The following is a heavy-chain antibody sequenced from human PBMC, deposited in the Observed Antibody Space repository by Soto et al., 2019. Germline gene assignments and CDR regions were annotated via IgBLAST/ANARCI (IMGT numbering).Heavy chain of an antibody. CDR1: GFTFRSHA. CDR2: ISGTGGTT. V-gene: IGHV3-23*01. CDR3: ARAPMERYFDWYFDH. Sequence: EVQLLESGGGLVEPGGSLRLSCVGSGFTFRSHALTWVRQSPGKGLEWVAGISGTGGTTYYGASMRGRFTISRDNSKETLNLQMDSLRPEDTAIYFCARAPMERYFDWYFDHWGQGSLVIVTS. J-gene: IGHJ4*02. D-gene: IGHD3-9*01.